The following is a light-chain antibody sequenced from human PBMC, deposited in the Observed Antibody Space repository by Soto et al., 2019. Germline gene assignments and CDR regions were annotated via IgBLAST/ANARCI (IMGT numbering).Light chain of an antibody. CDR1: QSLSGY. CDR2: DAC. V-gene: IGKV3-11*01. J-gene: IGKJ5*01. CDR3: QQRSNWPPIT. Sequence: EIVLTQSPATLSLSLGERATLSCRASQSLSGYLAWYQQKAGQPPRLLIYDACNRATGIPARFSGSGSGTDFTLTISSLEPEDFAVYYCQQRSNWPPITFGQGTRLEI.